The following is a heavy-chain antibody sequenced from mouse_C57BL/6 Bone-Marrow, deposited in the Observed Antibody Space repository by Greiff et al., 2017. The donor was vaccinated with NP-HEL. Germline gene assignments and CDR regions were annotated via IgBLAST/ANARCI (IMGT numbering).Heavy chain of an antibody. CDR3: ARGDLLLRYYFDY. CDR2: IDPSDSYT. V-gene: IGHV1-69*01. D-gene: IGHD1-1*01. J-gene: IGHJ2*01. CDR1: GYTFTSYW. Sequence: QVQLQQPGAELVMPGASVKLSCKASGYTFTSYWMHWVKQRPGQGLEWIGEIDPSDSYTNYNQKFKGKSTLTVDKSSSTAYMQLSSLTSEDSAVYYCARGDLLLRYYFDYWGQGTTLTVSS.